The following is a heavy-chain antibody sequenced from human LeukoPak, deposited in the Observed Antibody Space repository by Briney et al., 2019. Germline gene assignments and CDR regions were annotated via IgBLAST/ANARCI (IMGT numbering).Heavy chain of an antibody. J-gene: IGHJ4*02. V-gene: IGHV3-7*04. D-gene: IGHD4-17*01. Sequence: GGSLRLSCAASGFTFSSYWMSWVRQAPGKGLEWVANIKQDGSEKYYVDSVKGRFTISRDNAKNSLYLQMNSLRAEDTAVYYCARAGPAYGDYFDYWGQGTLVTVSS. CDR1: GFTFSSYW. CDR2: IKQDGSEK. CDR3: ARAGPAYGDYFDY.